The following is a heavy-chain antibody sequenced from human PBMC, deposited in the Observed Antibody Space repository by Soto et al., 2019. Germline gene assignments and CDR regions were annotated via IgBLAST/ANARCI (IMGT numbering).Heavy chain of an antibody. CDR1: GFTFSSYA. V-gene: IGHV3-23*01. Sequence: EVQLLESGGGLVQPGGSLRLSCAASGFTFSSYAMSWVRQAPGKGLECVSAISGSGGSTYYADSVKGRFTISRDNSKNTLYRQVNSLRAEDTAVYYCAKNVWGITIFGGMDVWGQGTTVTVSS. CDR3: AKNVWGITIFGGMDV. D-gene: IGHD3-9*01. J-gene: IGHJ6*02. CDR2: ISGSGGST.